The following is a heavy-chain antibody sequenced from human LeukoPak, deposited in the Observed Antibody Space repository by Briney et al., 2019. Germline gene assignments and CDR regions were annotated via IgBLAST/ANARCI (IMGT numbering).Heavy chain of an antibody. J-gene: IGHJ4*02. D-gene: IGHD3-10*01. Sequence: GGSLRLSCAASGFTFSSYEMNWVRQAPGKGLEWVSYISSSGSTIYYADSVKGRFTISRDNAKNSLYLQMNSLRAEDTAVYYCATTAGGSPWYFDYWGQGTLVTVSS. CDR2: ISSSGSTI. V-gene: IGHV3-48*03. CDR3: ATTAGGSPWYFDY. CDR1: GFTFSSYE.